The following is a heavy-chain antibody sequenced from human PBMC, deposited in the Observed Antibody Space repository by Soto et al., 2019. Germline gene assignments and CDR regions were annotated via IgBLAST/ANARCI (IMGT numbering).Heavy chain of an antibody. CDR1: GYTFSDFD. CDR3: ARGNPFNYAGFDV. D-gene: IGHD3-16*01. J-gene: IGHJ6*02. Sequence: QANLEQSGAEVKRPGASVKVSCKASGYTFSDFDINWLRQASGQGREWMGWMNAKSGDTFFAKRFQGKFNMTWDTSLSTAYMEVGSLTSDDTAMYYCARGNPFNYAGFDVWGQGTTVAVSS. CDR2: MNAKSGDT. V-gene: IGHV1-8*01.